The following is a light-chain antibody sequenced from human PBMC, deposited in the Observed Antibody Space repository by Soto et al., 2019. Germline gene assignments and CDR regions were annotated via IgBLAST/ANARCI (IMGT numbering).Light chain of an antibody. Sequence: QTVVTQPPSASGTPGQRVTISCSGSSSNIGSNPVSWYQQLPGTAPKSLIYSDNQRPSGVPDRISGSRSGTSASLAISGLQSEDEAKYYCAAWDDSLRGRVFGGGTKVTVL. J-gene: IGLJ2*01. CDR2: SDN. CDR3: AAWDDSLRGRV. V-gene: IGLV1-44*01. CDR1: SSNIGSNP.